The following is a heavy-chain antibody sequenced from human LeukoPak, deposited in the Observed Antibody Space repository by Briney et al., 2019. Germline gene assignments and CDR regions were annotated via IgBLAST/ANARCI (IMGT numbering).Heavy chain of an antibody. Sequence: PSETLSLTCTVSGGSISSDYWQWIRQPPGKGLEWIGYIYNSGSNNYNPSLKSRVTISIDTSKNQFSLKLTSVTAADTAVHYCATRGYWGQGTLVTVSS. D-gene: IGHD3-10*01. V-gene: IGHV4-59*08. J-gene: IGHJ4*02. CDR2: IYNSGSN. CDR3: ATRGY. CDR1: GGSISSDY.